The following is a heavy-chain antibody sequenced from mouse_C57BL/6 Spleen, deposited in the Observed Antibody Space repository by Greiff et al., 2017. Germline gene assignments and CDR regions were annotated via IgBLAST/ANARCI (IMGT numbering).Heavy chain of an antibody. D-gene: IGHD1-1*01. CDR2: IYPGNRDT. J-gene: IGHJ2*01. Sequence: VHVKQSGTVLARPGASVKLSCKTSGYTFTSYWMHWVKQRPGQGLEWIGAIYPGNRDTSYNQKFKGKAKLTAVTSASTAYMELSSLTNEDSAVYYCARDDAEVDYFDYWGQGTTLTVSS. CDR3: ARDDAEVDYFDY. V-gene: IGHV1-5*01. CDR1: GYTFTSYW.